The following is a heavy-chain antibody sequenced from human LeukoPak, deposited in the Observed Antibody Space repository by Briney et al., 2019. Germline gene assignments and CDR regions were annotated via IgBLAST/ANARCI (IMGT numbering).Heavy chain of an antibody. CDR3: ARRLRSRYFFDY. CDR2: ISGGGSTI. D-gene: IGHD4-17*01. J-gene: IGHJ4*02. V-gene: IGHV3-48*03. Sequence: GGSLRLSCAASGFTFSSYEMNWVRQAPGKGLEWVSYISGGGSTIYYADSVKGRFTISRDNAKSSLYLQMNSLRAEDTAVYFCARRLRSRYFFDYWGLGTLVTVSS. CDR1: GFTFSSYE.